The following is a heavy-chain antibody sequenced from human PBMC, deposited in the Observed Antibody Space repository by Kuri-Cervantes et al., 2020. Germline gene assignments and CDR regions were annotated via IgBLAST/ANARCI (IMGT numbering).Heavy chain of an antibody. D-gene: IGHD4-17*01. Sequence: GESLKISCAASGFTFSSYWMHWVRQVPGKGLVWVSRINTDGSSTTYADSVKGRFSISRDNSKNTLYLQMSSLRVEDTAIYYCYGDFRDCWGQGTLVTVSS. CDR3: YGDFRDC. J-gene: IGHJ4*02. CDR2: INTDGSST. CDR1: GFTFSSYW. V-gene: IGHV3-74*01.